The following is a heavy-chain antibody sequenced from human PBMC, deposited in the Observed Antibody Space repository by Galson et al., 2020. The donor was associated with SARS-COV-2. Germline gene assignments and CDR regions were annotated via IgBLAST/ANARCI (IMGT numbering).Heavy chain of an antibody. J-gene: IGHJ4*02. D-gene: IGHD3-16*01. V-gene: IGHV3-15*01. CDR1: GFTFSDAW. CDR2: IKSKNDGGTI. Sequence: GGSLRLSCAASGFTFSDAWLNWVRQPPGKGLEWIARIKSKNDGGTIQYPAPVKGRFIISRDDSRNMFFLQMNNVKTEDTGVYYCATGGLDYWGQGTLVTVSS. CDR3: ATGGLDY.